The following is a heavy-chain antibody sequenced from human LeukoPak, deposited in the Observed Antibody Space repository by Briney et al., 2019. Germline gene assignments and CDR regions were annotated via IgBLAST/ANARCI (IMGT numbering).Heavy chain of an antibody. CDR1: GFTSNSYG. J-gene: IGHJ6*03. D-gene: IGHD1-14*01. CDR3: AKDQSTGTSWTSYYMDV. CDR2: IRYDGSDK. Sequence: GGSLRLSCAASGFTSNSYGMHWVRQAPGKGLEWVSFIRYDGSDKYYADSVTGRFTISRDSSKNTLYLQMNSLRVEGTAVYYCAKDQSTGTSWTSYYMDVWGKGTTVTVSS. V-gene: IGHV3-30*02.